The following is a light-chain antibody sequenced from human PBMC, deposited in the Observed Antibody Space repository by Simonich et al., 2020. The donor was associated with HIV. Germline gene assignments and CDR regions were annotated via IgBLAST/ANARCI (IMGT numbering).Light chain of an antibody. CDR3: QQHYDTPWT. V-gene: IGKV4-1*01. J-gene: IGKJ1*01. Sequence: DIVMTQSPDSLAVSLGERVTLTCNPNQSVLYSSNNKTYLARYQQKPGQPPNLLIYWASTRESGVPDRFSGSGSGTDFTLTINSLQAEDVAVYYCQQHYDTPWTFGQGTKVEIK. CDR2: WAS. CDR1: QSVLYSSNNKTY.